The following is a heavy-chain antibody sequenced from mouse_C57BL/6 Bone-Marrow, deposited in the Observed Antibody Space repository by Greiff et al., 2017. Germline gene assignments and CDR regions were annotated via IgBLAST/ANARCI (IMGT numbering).Heavy chain of an antibody. D-gene: IGHD1-3*01. CDR3: AIKGSSVPHWYFDV. J-gene: IGHJ1*03. Sequence: QVQLKQSGAELARPGASVKMSCKASGYTFTSYTMHWVKQRPGQGLEWIGYINPSSGYTKYNQKFKDKATLTADKSSSTAYMQLSSLTSEESAVYYCAIKGSSVPHWYFDVWGTGTTVTVSS. V-gene: IGHV1-4*01. CDR2: INPSSGYT. CDR1: GYTFTSYT.